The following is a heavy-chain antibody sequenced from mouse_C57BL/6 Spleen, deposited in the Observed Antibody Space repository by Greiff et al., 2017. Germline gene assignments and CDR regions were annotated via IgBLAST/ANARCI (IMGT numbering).Heavy chain of an antibody. CDR3: ARSLYHYDRAWFAY. J-gene: IGHJ3*01. CDR1: GYSFTGYY. CDR2: INPSTGGT. D-gene: IGHD2-4*01. Sequence: EVQLQQSGPELVKPGASVKISCKASGYSFTGYYMNWVKQSPEKSLEWIGEINPSTGGTTYNQKFKAKATVTVDKSSSTAYMQLKSLTSEDSAVYYCARSLYHYDRAWFAYWGQGTLVTVSA. V-gene: IGHV1-42*01.